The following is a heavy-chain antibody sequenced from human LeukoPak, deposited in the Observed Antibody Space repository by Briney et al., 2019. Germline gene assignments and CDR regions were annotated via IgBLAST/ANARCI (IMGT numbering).Heavy chain of an antibody. CDR3: AKQLCSSSGCHGVLPGAEDY. CDR1: GYTLSSLG. V-gene: IGHV1-18*01. D-gene: IGHD2-8*01. J-gene: IGHJ4*02. Sequence: ASVKVSCKASGYTLSSLGLSWVRQAPGQGLEWMGWITYYQGNTNAAERFRGRLTMTSDTSTNTAYMELRGLTSDDTATYYCAKQLCSSSGCHGVLPGAEDYWGQGTLVTVSS. CDR2: ITYYQGNT.